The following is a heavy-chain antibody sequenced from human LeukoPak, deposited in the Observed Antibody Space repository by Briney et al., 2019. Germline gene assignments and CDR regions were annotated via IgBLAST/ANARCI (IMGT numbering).Heavy chain of an antibody. CDR3: ARGDGYAQRD. CDR1: GFTFSSYW. J-gene: IGHJ4*02. V-gene: IGHV3-74*01. D-gene: IGHD5-12*01. Sequence: PGGSLRLSCAASGFTFSSYWMHWVRQAPGKGLVWVSRINSDGSSTSYADSVKGRLTISRDNAKNTVYLQMNSLRVEDTAVYYCARGDGYAQRDWGQGTLVTVPS. CDR2: INSDGSST.